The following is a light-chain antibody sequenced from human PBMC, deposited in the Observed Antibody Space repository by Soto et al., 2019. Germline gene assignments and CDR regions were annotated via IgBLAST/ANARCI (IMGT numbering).Light chain of an antibody. J-gene: IGKJ1*01. Sequence: DIQMTQSPSSLSASVGDRVTITCQASQDISNYLNWYQQKPGKAPKLLIYDASNLETGVPSRFSGSGSGTDFTLTISSLQPEDFATYYCQQSYSTPTTTWTFGQGTKVDIK. CDR2: DAS. V-gene: IGKV1-39*01. CDR3: QQSYSTPTTTWT. CDR1: QDISNY.